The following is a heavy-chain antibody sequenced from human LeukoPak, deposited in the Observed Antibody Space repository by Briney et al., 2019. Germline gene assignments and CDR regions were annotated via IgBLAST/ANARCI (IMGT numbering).Heavy chain of an antibody. Sequence: SETLSLTCTVSGGSISSNYWSWIRQPPGKGLEWIGYIYYSGSTNYNPSLKSRVTISVDTSKTQFSLELSSVTAADTAVYYCARLKATVSIHAYFDSWGQGTLVTVSS. CDR3: ARLKATVSIHAYFDS. D-gene: IGHD4-17*01. V-gene: IGHV4-59*01. CDR1: GGSISSNY. J-gene: IGHJ4*02. CDR2: IYYSGST.